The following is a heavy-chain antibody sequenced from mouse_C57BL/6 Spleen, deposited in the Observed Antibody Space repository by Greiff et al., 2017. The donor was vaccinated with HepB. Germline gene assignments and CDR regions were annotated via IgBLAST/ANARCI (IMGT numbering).Heavy chain of an antibody. V-gene: IGHV3-6*01. CDR2: ISYDGSN. J-gene: IGHJ1*03. D-gene: IGHD2-3*01. Sequence: EVKLVESGPGLVKPSQSLSLTCSVTGYSITSGYYWNWIRQFPGNKLEWMGYISYDGSNNYNPSLKNRISITRDTSKNQFFLKLNSVTTEDTATYYCARDYDGYYWYFDVWGTGTTVTVSS. CDR1: GYSITSGYY. CDR3: ARDYDGYYWYFDV.